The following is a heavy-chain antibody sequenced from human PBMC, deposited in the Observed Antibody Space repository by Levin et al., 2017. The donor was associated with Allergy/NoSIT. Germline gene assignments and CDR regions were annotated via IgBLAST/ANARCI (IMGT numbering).Heavy chain of an antibody. CDR3: ARGSLSPEGGIDY. V-gene: IGHV4-30-2*01. D-gene: IGHD1-26*01. CDR2: IYHSGST. J-gene: IGHJ4*02. Sequence: PSETLSLTCAVSGGSISSGGYSWSWIRQPPGKGLEWIGYIYHSGSTYYNPSLKSRVTISVDRSKNQFSLKLSSVTAADTAVYYCARGSLSPEGGIDYWGQGTLVTVSS. CDR1: GGSISSGGYS.